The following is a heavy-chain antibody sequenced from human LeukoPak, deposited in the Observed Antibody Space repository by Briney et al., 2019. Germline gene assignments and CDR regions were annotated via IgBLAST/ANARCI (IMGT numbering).Heavy chain of an antibody. CDR3: GRGGDSLTGYPNYFDY. D-gene: IGHD3-9*01. Sequence: SETLSLTCTVSGGSISSYYCSWIRQPPGKGMEWIGYIYSSVSTNNNTSLKSRVTISVDTSKKQFSLKLSSVPAADTAVYYCGRGGDSLTGYPNYFDYWGQGTLVTVSS. CDR1: GGSISSYY. CDR2: IYSSVST. J-gene: IGHJ4*02. V-gene: IGHV4-59*01.